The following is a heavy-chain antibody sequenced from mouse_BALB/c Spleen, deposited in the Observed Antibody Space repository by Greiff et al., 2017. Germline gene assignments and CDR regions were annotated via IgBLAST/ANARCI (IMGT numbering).Heavy chain of an antibody. J-gene: IGHJ4*01. CDR3: ARDDYVDYAMDY. CDR2: ISSGGST. V-gene: IGHV5-6-5*01. CDR1: GFTFSSYA. D-gene: IGHD2-4*01. Sequence: DVMLVESGGGLVKPGGSLKLSCAASGFTFSSYAMSWVRQTPEKRLEWVASISSGGSTYYPDSVKGRFTISRDNAGNILYLQMSSLRSEDTAMYYCARDDYVDYAMDYWGEGTSVTVSS.